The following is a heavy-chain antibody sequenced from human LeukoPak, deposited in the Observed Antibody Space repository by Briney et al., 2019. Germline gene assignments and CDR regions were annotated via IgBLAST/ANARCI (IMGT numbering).Heavy chain of an antibody. V-gene: IGHV1-8*01. CDR3: ARVYYDSSGYYYPLDY. J-gene: IGHJ4*02. D-gene: IGHD3-22*01. CDR1: GYTFTSYD. CDR2: MNPNSGNT. Sequence: ASVTVSCKASGYTFTSYDINWVRQATGQGLEWMGWMNPNSGNTGYAQKFQGRVTMTRNTSISTAYMELSSLRSEDTAVYYCARVYYDSSGYYYPLDYWGQGTLVTVSS.